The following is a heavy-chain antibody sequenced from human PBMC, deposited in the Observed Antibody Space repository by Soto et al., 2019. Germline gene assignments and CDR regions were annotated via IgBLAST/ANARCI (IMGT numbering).Heavy chain of an antibody. CDR2: IIPIFGTA. J-gene: IGHJ4*02. CDR1: GGTFSSYA. CDR3: ARGAAIVVVPAAMDWPPDY. Sequence: ASVKVSCKASGGTFSSYAISWVRQAPGQGLEWMGGIIPIFGTANYAQKFQGRVTITADESTSTAYMELSSLRSEDTAVYYCARGAAIVVVPAAMDWPPDYWGQGTLVTVPQ. D-gene: IGHD2-2*01. V-gene: IGHV1-69*13.